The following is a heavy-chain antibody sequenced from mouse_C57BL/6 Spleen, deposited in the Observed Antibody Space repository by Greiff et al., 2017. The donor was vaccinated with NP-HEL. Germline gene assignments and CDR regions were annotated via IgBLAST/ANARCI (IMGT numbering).Heavy chain of an antibody. V-gene: IGHV5-9-1*02. CDR2: ISSGGDYI. Sequence: EVKLVESGEGLVKPGGSLKLSCAASGFTFSSYAMSWVRQTPEKRLEWVAYISSGGDYIYYADTVKGRFTISRDNARNTLYLQMSSLKSEDTAMYYCTRGGTNWDGAYWGQGTLVTVSA. CDR3: TRGGTNWDGAY. CDR1: GFTFSSYA. J-gene: IGHJ3*01. D-gene: IGHD4-1*01.